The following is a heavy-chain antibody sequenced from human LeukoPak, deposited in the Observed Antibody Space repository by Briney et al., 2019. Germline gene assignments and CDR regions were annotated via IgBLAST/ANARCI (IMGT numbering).Heavy chain of an antibody. V-gene: IGHV6-1*01. CDR1: GDSVSSNSAA. Sequence: SQTLSLTCAISGDSVSSNSAAWNWMRQSPSRGLEWLGRTYYRSKWYNDYAVSVKSRITINPDTSKNQFSLQLNSVTPEDTAVYYCARDRLVRGVIPGWFDPWGQGTLVTVSS. CDR3: ARDRLVRGVIPGWFDP. CDR2: TYYRSKWYN. D-gene: IGHD3-10*01. J-gene: IGHJ5*02.